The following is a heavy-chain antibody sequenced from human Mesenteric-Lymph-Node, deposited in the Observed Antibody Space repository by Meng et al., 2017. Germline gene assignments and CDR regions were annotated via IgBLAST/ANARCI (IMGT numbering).Heavy chain of an antibody. CDR2: ISSSGSTI. Sequence: GESLKISCAASGFTFSSYEMNWVRQAPGKGLEWVSYISSSGSTIYYADSVKGRFTISRDNAKNSLYLQMNSLRAEDTAVYYCARDPLLRYFDWLSYYYYYGMDVWGPGNTV. J-gene: IGHJ6*01. V-gene: IGHV3-48*03. CDR3: ARDPLLRYFDWLSYYYYYGMDV. D-gene: IGHD3-9*01. CDR1: GFTFSSYE.